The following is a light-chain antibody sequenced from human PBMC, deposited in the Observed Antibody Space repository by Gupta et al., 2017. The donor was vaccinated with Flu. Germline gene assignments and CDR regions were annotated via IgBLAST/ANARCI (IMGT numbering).Light chain of an antibody. V-gene: IGKV3-20*01. J-gene: IGKJ2*01. Sequence: NLSLSPGERATLSCRASQSVSSSYLAWYQQNPGQAPRLLIYGASSRATGIPDRFSGSGSGTDFTLTISRLEPEDFAVYYCQQYGSSPVYTFGQGTKLEIK. CDR3: QQYGSSPVYT. CDR1: QSVSSSY. CDR2: GAS.